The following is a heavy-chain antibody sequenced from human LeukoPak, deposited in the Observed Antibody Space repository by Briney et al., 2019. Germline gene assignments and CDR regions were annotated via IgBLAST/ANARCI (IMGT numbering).Heavy chain of an antibody. CDR1: GGSISSSTYY. J-gene: IGHJ4*02. V-gene: IGHV4-39*07. CDR3: ARDQGGYDRTRIPFDY. D-gene: IGHD5-12*01. Sequence: PSETLSLTCTVSGGSISSSTYYWGWIRQPPGKGLEWIGSIYYSGSTYYNPSLKSRVTISLDTSKNQFSLKLSSVTAADTAVYYCARDQGGYDRTRIPFDYWGQGTLVTVSS. CDR2: IYYSGST.